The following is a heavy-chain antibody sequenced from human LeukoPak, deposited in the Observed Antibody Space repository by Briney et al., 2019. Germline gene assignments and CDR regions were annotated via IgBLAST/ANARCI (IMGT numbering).Heavy chain of an antibody. J-gene: IGHJ3*02. V-gene: IGHV3-30*18. D-gene: IGHD6-19*01. CDR3: AKSSSGGWYLLGDAFDI. CDR1: GFTFSSHG. Sequence: GGSLRLSCAASGFTFSSHGIHWVRQAPGKGLEWVAVISYAGSDRYYADSVKGRFTISRDNSKNTLYLQMNSLRAEDTAVYYCAKSSSGGWYLLGDAFDIWGQGTLVTVSS. CDR2: ISYAGSDR.